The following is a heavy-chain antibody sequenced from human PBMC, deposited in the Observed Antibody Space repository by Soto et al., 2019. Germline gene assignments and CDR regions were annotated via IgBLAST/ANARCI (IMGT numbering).Heavy chain of an antibody. CDR1: GFTFSSYA. Sequence: PGGSLRLSCAASGFTFSSYAMSWVRQAPGKGLEWVSAISGSGGSTYYADSVKGRFTISRDNSKNTLYLQMNSLRAEDTAVYYCASSALIGYCSGGSCFESAWDAFDIWGQGTIVTVSS. V-gene: IGHV3-23*01. CDR2: ISGSGGST. J-gene: IGHJ3*02. D-gene: IGHD2-15*01. CDR3: ASSALIGYCSGGSCFESAWDAFDI.